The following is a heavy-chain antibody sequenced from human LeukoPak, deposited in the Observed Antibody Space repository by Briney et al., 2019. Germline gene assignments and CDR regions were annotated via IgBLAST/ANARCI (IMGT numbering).Heavy chain of an antibody. Sequence: GGSLRLSCAASEFTFNIYEMIGVRQAPGKGLEWVSYVSSSGSTIYYADSVKGRFTISRDNAKNSLYLQMNSLRAEDTAGYYSAGASALDYWGQGTLVTVSS. CDR3: AGASALDY. V-gene: IGHV3-48*03. CDR2: VSSSGSTI. CDR1: EFTFNIYE. J-gene: IGHJ4*02. D-gene: IGHD4/OR15-4a*01.